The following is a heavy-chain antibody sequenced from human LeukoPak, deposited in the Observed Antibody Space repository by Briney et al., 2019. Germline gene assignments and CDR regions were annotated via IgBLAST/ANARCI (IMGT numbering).Heavy chain of an antibody. D-gene: IGHD6-13*01. CDR3: ARSSWGNDY. CDR1: GGSFSGYY. CDR2: INHSGST. Sequence: PWETLSLTCAIYGGSFSGYYWSWIRQPPGKGLEWIGEINHSGSTNYNPSLKSRVTISVDTSKNQFSLKLSSVTAADTAVYYCARSSWGNDYWGQGTLVTVSS. V-gene: IGHV4-34*01. J-gene: IGHJ4*02.